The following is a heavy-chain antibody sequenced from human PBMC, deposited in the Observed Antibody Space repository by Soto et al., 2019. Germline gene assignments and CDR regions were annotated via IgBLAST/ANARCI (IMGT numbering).Heavy chain of an antibody. CDR2: IKQDGSEI. V-gene: IGHV3-7*01. J-gene: IGHJ4*02. CDR3: ARWEADYSSGSYAIDY. Sequence: EVKLVESGGGSVQPGGSLRLSCAASGFTLSTYWMSWVRQAPGKGLEWVASIKQDGSEIYYVDSVKGRFTISRDNAKNSLYLQMDSLRVEDTAVYYCARWEADYSSGSYAIDYWGQGTLVTVSS. CDR1: GFTLSTYW. D-gene: IGHD6-19*01.